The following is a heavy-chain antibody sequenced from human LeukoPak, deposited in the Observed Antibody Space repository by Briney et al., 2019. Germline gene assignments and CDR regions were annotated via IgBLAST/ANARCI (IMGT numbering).Heavy chain of an antibody. Sequence: ASVKVSCKASGYTFTDYYINWVRQAPGQGLEWMGWMSPDSGDTGYAHKFQGRVTITRNTSITTAYMELRSLTFEDTAVYYCARVRFRNGYNWFDPWGQGTLVTVSS. CDR1: GYTFTDYY. V-gene: IGHV1-8*03. J-gene: IGHJ5*02. D-gene: IGHD3-3*01. CDR2: MSPDSGDT. CDR3: ARVRFRNGYNWFDP.